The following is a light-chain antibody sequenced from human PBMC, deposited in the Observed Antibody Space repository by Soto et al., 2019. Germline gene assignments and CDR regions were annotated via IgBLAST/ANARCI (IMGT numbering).Light chain of an antibody. CDR1: QSVSNSY. Sequence: EIVLTHFRGTLSLSPGQRATLSFRASQSVSNSYFAWYQQKRGQAPRLLIYAASNRATGIPDRFSGSGSGTDFTLTISRLEPEDFEVYYCQQYGSSLITFGQGTRLEIK. CDR2: AAS. CDR3: QQYGSSLIT. J-gene: IGKJ5*01. V-gene: IGKV3-20*01.